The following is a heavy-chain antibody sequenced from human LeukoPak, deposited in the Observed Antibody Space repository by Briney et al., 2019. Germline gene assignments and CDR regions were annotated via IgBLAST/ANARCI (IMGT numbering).Heavy chain of an antibody. CDR2: IYYSGST. D-gene: IGHD6-13*01. CDR1: GGSFSGYC. CDR3: ARFSSSWPNYYFDY. J-gene: IGHJ4*02. V-gene: IGHV4-34*01. Sequence: PSETLSLTCAVYGGSFSGYCWSWIRQPPGKGLEWIGNIYYSGSTYYNPSLKSRVTISVDTSKNQFSLKLSSVTAADTAVYYCARFSSSWPNYYFDYWGQGTLVTVSS.